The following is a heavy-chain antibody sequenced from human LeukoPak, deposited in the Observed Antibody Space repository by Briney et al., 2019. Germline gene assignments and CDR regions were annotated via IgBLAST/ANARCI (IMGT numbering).Heavy chain of an antibody. CDR3: ARGLPYYYGSGTGYGMDV. CDR1: GFTFSSYA. J-gene: IGHJ6*02. CDR2: ISYDGSNK. D-gene: IGHD3-10*01. V-gene: IGHV3-30*04. Sequence: GRSLRLSCAASGFTFSSYAMHWVRQAPGKGLEWVAVISYDGSNKYYADSVKGRFTISRDNSKNTLYLQMNSLRSEDTAVYYCARGLPYYYGSGTGYGMDVWGQGTTVTVSS.